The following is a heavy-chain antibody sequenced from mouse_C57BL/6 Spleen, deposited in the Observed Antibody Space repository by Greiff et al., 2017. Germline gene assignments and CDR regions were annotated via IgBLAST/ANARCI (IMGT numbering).Heavy chain of an antibody. CDR3: ARHEGEGYYGSSYPLFEY. V-gene: IGHV1-62-2*01. CDR2: FYPGSGSI. D-gene: IGHD1-1*01. CDR1: GYTFTEYT. J-gene: IGHJ2*01. Sequence: QVQLQQSGAELVKPGASVKLSCKASGYTFTEYTIHWVKQRSGQGLEWIGWFYPGSGSIKYNEKFKDKATLTADKSSSTVYMELSRLTSEDSAVYFCARHEGEGYYGSSYPLFEYWGKGTTLTVSS.